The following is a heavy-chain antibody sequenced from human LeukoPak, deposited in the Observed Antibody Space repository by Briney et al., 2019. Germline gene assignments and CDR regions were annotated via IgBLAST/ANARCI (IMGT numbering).Heavy chain of an antibody. D-gene: IGHD2-2*01. CDR3: ARGGYCSSTSCLNFDY. J-gene: IGHJ4*02. Sequence: ASVKVSCKASGYTFTGYYMHWVRQAPGQGLEWMGWINPNSGGTNYAQKFQGRVTMTRDTSISTAYMELSRPRSDDTAVYYCARGGYCSSTSCLNFDYWGQGTLVTVSS. CDR1: GYTFTGYY. V-gene: IGHV1-2*02. CDR2: INPNSGGT.